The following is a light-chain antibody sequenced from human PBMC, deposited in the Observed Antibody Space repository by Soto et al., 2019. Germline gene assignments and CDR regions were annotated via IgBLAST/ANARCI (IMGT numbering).Light chain of an antibody. J-gene: IGKJ5*01. CDR1: QTVLTN. Sequence: EIVMTQSPGTLSVSPWERATLSCRTSQTVLTNLAWYQQKPGQAPRLLVYGASTRATGIPASFSGSGSGTEFTLTISSLQPEDFAVYYCQQYNNWPITFGQGTRLEIK. CDR3: QQYNNWPIT. V-gene: IGKV3D-15*01. CDR2: GAS.